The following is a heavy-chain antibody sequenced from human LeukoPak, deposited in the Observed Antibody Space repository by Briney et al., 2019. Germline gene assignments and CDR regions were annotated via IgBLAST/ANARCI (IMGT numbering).Heavy chain of an antibody. CDR3: ARHMGYCSGDSCYSYYYYGMDV. J-gene: IGHJ6*02. D-gene: IGHD2-15*01. V-gene: IGHV4-39*01. Sequence: SETLSLTCTVSGGSISSSSYYWGWIRQPPGKGLEWIGSIYYSGSTYYNPSLKSRVTISVDTSKNQFSLKLSSVTAADTAVYYCARHMGYCSGDSCYSYYYYGMDVWGQGTTVTVSS. CDR1: GGSISSSSYY. CDR2: IYYSGST.